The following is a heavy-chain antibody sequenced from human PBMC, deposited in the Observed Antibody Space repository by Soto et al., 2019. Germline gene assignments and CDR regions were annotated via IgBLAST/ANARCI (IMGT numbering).Heavy chain of an antibody. V-gene: IGHV3-11*06. J-gene: IGHJ6*02. CDR2: ISTRSSYT. D-gene: IGHD6-6*01. CDR1: RLTFSDYY. CDR3: ARDQGHSSSSTYGMDV. Sequence: QVQLVESGGGLVKPGGSLRLSCAASRLTFSDYYMSWIRQAPGKGLEWVAYISTRSSYTNYADSVRGRFTIPRDNAKNSVYLQMNSLRAEDTAVYFCARDQGHSSSSTYGMDVWGQGTTVTVSS.